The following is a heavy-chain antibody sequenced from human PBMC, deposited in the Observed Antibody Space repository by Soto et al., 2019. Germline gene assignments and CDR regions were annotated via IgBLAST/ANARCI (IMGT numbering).Heavy chain of an antibody. CDR1: GGSITNFY. CDR3: AREGPTVVTQYFDY. J-gene: IGHJ4*02. V-gene: IGHV4-59*01. Sequence: PSETLSLTCTVSGGSITNFYWSWIRQPPGKGLGWIGYIYYSGSTNYNPALKSRVTISVGTSKNQFSLKLSSVTAADTAVYYCAREGPTVVTQYFDYWGQGTLVTVSS. D-gene: IGHD4-4*01. CDR2: IYYSGST.